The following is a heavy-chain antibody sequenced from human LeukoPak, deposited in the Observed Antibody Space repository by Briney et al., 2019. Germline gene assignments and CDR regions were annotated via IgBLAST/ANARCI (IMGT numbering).Heavy chain of an antibody. V-gene: IGHV3-21*01. D-gene: IGHD3-10*01. CDR2: ISSSSSNI. Sequence: PGGSLRLSCAASGFTFSSYSMNWVRQAPGKGLEWVSSISSSSSNIYYADSVKGRFTISRDNAKNSLYLQMNSLRAEDTAVYYCAILLLWFGEFPTFDYWGQGTLVTVSS. CDR3: AILLLWFGEFPTFDY. J-gene: IGHJ4*02. CDR1: GFTFSSYS.